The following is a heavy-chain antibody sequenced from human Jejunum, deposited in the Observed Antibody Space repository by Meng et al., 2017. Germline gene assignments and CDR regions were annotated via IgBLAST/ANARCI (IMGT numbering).Heavy chain of an antibody. CDR2: ISASARDT. V-gene: IGHV3-23*01. D-gene: IGHD6-13*01. Sequence: GGSLRLSCAASGFTFSDYAMGWVRQAPGKGLEWVSSISASARDTYYADSVKGRFSISRDNSKNTLYLQMNSLRVDDSAVYFCAKGLEEAAGTARRYYDYWGLGTLVTVSS. CDR1: GFTFSDYA. CDR3: AKGLEEAAGTARRYYDY. J-gene: IGHJ4*02.